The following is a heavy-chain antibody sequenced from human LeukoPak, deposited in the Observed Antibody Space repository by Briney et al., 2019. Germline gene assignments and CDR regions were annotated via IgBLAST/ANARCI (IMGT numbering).Heavy chain of an antibody. V-gene: IGHV3-33*01. CDR1: GFTFGGYG. D-gene: IGHD1-14*01. Sequence: GGSLRLSCAGSGFTFGGYGMHWFRQTPGKGLEWVAVIAYDGSRAFNADSVKGRFTISRDNSKNTMSVQMDDLRAEDTAVYYCTRYNNDHFDYWGQGTLVTVSS. J-gene: IGHJ4*02. CDR2: IAYDGSRA. CDR3: TRYNNDHFDY.